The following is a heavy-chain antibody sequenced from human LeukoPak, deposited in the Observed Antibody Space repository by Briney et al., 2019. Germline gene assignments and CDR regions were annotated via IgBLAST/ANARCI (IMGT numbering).Heavy chain of an antibody. Sequence: PGGSLRLSCAASGFTFSSYAMHWVRQAPGKGLEWVAVISYDGSNKYYADSVKGRFTISRDNSKNTLYLQMNSLRAEDTAVYYCARGRLKMATIIDYWGQGTLVTVSS. V-gene: IGHV3-30*04. CDR3: ARGRLKMATIIDY. D-gene: IGHD5-24*01. CDR2: ISYDGSNK. J-gene: IGHJ4*02. CDR1: GFTFSSYA.